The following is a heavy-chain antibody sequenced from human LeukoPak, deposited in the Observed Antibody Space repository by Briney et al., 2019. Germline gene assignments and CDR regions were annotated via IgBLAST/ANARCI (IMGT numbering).Heavy chain of an antibody. CDR3: SREGRSSTPGY. D-gene: IGHD2/OR15-2a*01. CDR1: GGSIRSYY. CDR2: ISASGDT. Sequence: SETLSLTCTVSGGSIRSYYWAWVRQPAGKGLEWIGRISASGDTDYNPSLKSRVTMSVDTSKNQFSLRLSSVTAADTAVYYCSREGRSSTPGYWGQGALDIVSS. V-gene: IGHV4-4*07. J-gene: IGHJ4*02.